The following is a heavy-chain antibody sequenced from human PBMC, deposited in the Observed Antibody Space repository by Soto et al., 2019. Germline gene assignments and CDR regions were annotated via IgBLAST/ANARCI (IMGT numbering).Heavy chain of an antibody. CDR2: MYYSGST. CDR3: ARTRDFWSGNDAFDI. Sequence: SSETLSLTCTVSGGSVSSGSYYWSWIRQPPGKGLEWIGYMYYSGSTNYNPSLKSRVTISLDTSKNQFSLKLSSVTAADTAVYFCARTRDFWSGNDAFDIWGQGTMVTVSS. CDR1: GGSVSSGSYY. J-gene: IGHJ3*02. V-gene: IGHV4-61*01. D-gene: IGHD3-3*01.